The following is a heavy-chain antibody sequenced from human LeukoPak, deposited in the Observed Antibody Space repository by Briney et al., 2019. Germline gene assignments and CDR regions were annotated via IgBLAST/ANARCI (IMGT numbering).Heavy chain of an antibody. V-gene: IGHV3-23*01. CDR3: ARGISGWDGSYYMDV. Sequence: SGGSLRLSCVAAGFTFGSLHMTWVRQAPGKGLEWVSAIGSSGLDTYYADSVKGRFTISRDNSKNTLYLQMNSLRAEDTAVYYCARGISGWDGSYYMDVWGKGTTVTVSS. D-gene: IGHD3-10*01. CDR1: GFTFGSLH. CDR2: IGSSGLDT. J-gene: IGHJ6*03.